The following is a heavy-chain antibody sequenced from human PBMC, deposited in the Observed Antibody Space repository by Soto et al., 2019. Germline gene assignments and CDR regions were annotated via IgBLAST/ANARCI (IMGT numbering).Heavy chain of an antibody. J-gene: IGHJ4*02. CDR2: IYYSGST. CDR1: GGSISSSSYY. D-gene: IGHD3-10*01. CDR3: ARQMVRGVNEVDY. Sequence: QLQLQESGPGLVKPSETLSLTCTVSGGSISSSSYYWGWIRQPPGKGLEWIGSIYYSGSTYYNPSLKSRVTISVDTSKNQFSLKLSSVTAADTAVYYCARQMVRGVNEVDYWGQGTLVTVSS. V-gene: IGHV4-39*01.